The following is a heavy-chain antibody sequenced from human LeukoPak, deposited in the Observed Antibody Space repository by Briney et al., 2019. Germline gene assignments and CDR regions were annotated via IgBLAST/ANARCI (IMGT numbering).Heavy chain of an antibody. V-gene: IGHV1-46*04. CDR3: ARGTSITMMVVVITLDY. Sequence: ASVKVSCKASGYTFTSYYMHWVRQAPGQGLEWMGIINPSGGSTSYAQKLQGRVTMTRDTYTSTVYMELSSLRSEDTAVYYCARGTSITMMVVVITLDYWGQGTLVTVSS. CDR2: INPSGGST. J-gene: IGHJ4*02. CDR1: GYTFTSYY. D-gene: IGHD3-22*01.